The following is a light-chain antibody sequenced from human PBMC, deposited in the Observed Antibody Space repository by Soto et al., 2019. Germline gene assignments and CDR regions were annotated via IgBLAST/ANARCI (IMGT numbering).Light chain of an antibody. J-gene: IGKJ4*01. CDR2: GAS. V-gene: IGKV3-15*01. CDR1: QSVSSS. Sequence: EIVMTQSPATLSVSPGERATLSCRASQSVSSSLAWYQQKFGQPPRLLIYGASTRATGIPARFSGSGSGTEFTLTISSLQSEDFAVYYCQQYSDWPPLTFGGGTKVDIK. CDR3: QQYSDWPPLT.